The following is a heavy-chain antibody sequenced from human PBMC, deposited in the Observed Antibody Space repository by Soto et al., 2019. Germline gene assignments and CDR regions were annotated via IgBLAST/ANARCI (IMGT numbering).Heavy chain of an antibody. CDR1: GGSISSSSYY. D-gene: IGHD2-15*01. Sequence: NPSETLSLTCTVSGGSISSSSYYWGWIRQPPGKGLEWIGSIYYSGSTYYNPSLKSRVTISVDTSKNQFSLKLSSVTAADTAVYYCAGGPGYCNGGFCSNWFDPWGQGTLVTVSS. J-gene: IGHJ5*02. CDR2: IYYSGST. CDR3: AGGPGYCNGGFCSNWFDP. V-gene: IGHV4-39*01.